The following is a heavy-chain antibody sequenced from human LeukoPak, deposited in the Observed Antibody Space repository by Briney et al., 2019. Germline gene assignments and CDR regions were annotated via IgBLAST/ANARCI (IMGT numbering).Heavy chain of an antibody. Sequence: PGGSLRLSCAASGFTFSSYSMNWVRQAPGKGLEWVSSISSSSSHMKYADSVKGRFTISRDNAKNSLYLQMNSLRAEDTAVYYCARVGCSGGSCYSRGDYYYGMDVWGQGTTVTASS. D-gene: IGHD2-15*01. CDR3: ARVGCSGGSCYSRGDYYYGMDV. CDR2: ISSSSSHM. J-gene: IGHJ6*02. CDR1: GFTFSSYS. V-gene: IGHV3-21*01.